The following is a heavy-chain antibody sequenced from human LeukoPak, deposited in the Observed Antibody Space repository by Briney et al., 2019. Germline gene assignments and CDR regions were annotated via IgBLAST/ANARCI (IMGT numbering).Heavy chain of an antibody. V-gene: IGHV3-48*02. Sequence: PGGSLRLSCAASGFTFSSYSMNWVRQAPGKGLEWVSYISSSSTIYYADSVKGRFTISRDNAKNSLYLQMNSLRDEDTAVYYCARADTAMVTSFFDYWGQGTLVTVSS. J-gene: IGHJ4*02. CDR3: ARADTAMVTSFFDY. CDR1: GFTFSSYS. D-gene: IGHD5-18*01. CDR2: ISSSSTI.